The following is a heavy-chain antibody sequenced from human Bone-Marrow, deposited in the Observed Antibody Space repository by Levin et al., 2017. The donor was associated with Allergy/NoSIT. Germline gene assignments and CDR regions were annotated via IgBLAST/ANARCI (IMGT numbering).Heavy chain of an antibody. CDR1: GFTFGDYA. CDR2: IRGKTYGGTT. J-gene: IGHJ4*02. D-gene: IGHD2/OR15-2a*01. V-gene: IGHV3-49*04. Sequence: AGGSLRLSCTTSGFTFGDYAMSWVRQAPGKGLEWVGFIRGKTYGGTTEYAASVKGRFTISRDDSKSIAYLQMNSLKTEDTAIYYCTRRPRNLSFDYWGQGTLVTVSS. CDR3: TRRPRNLSFDY.